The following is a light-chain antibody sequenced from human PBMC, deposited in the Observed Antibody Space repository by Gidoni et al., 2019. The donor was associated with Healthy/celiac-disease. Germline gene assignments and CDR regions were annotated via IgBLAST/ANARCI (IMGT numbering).Light chain of an antibody. CDR3: QVWDSSTALHVV. CDR1: NIGSKN. J-gene: IGLJ2*01. V-gene: IGLV3-9*01. CDR2: RDS. Sequence: SYELTQPLSVSVALGQTARITCGGNNIGSKNVHWYQQKPGQAPVLVIHRDSNRPSGIPERFSGSNSGNTATLTISRAQAGDEADYYCQVWDSSTALHVVFGGGTKLTVL.